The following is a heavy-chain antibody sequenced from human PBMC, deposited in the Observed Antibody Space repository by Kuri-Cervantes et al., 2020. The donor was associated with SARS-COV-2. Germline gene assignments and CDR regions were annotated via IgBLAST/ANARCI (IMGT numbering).Heavy chain of an antibody. CDR3: AKLGSRRHYED. Sequence: GGSLRPSCAASGFTFSSYAMSWVRQAPGKGLEWVSAISGSGGSTYYADSVKGRFTISRDNSKNTLYLQMNSLRAEGTAVYYCAKLGSRRHYEDWGQGTLVTVSS. CDR2: ISGSGGST. J-gene: IGHJ4*02. D-gene: IGHD4-17*01. V-gene: IGHV3-23*01. CDR1: GFTFSSYA.